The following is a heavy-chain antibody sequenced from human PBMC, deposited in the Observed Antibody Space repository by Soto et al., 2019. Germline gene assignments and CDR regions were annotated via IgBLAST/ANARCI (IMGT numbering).Heavy chain of an antibody. CDR2: IIPLFGTA. J-gene: IGHJ6*02. D-gene: IGHD3-10*01. Sequence: GASVKVSCKASGGPFSSYAISWVRQAPGQGLEWMGGIIPLFGTANYAQKFQGRVTITADESTSTAYMELSSLRSEDTAVYYCASSLPGGMDVWGQGTTVTVSS. CDR1: GGPFSSYA. V-gene: IGHV1-69*13. CDR3: ASSLPGGMDV.